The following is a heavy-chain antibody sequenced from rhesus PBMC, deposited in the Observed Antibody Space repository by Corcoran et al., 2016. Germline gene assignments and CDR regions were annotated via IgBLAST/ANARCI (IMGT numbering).Heavy chain of an antibody. J-gene: IGHJ4*01. CDR3: ASDTDYFDY. V-gene: IGHV4-169*02. CDR2: IYGRGSST. CDR1: GGSISSSD. Sequence: QLQLQESGPGLVKPPETLSVTCAVSGGSISSSDWSWLPQAPGKGLEWIRYIYGRGSSTNYNPSLRSRVTLSVDTSKNQLSLKLSSVTAADTAVYYCASDTDYFDYWGQGVLVTVSS. D-gene: IGHD3-9*01.